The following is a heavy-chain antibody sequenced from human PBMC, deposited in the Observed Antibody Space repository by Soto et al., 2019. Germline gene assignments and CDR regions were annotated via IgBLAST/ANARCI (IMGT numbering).Heavy chain of an antibody. V-gene: IGHV3-53*01. D-gene: IGHD3-10*01. CDR1: GFTVSSNY. J-gene: IGHJ6*02. Sequence: EVQLVESGGGLIQPGGSLRLSCAASGFTVSSNYMSWVRQAPGKGLEWVSVTYSGGSTYYADSVKGRFTISRDNSKNTLYLQMNSLRAEDTAVYYCARDYGSGSRSRNYYYYGMDVWGQGTTVTVSS. CDR2: TYSGGST. CDR3: ARDYGSGSRSRNYYYYGMDV.